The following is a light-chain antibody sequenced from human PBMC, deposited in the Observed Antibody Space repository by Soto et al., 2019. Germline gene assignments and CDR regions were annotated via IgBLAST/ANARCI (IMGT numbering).Light chain of an antibody. Sequence: AIQMTHTPSSLSTSVVDRVNITCRASQGIRNDLGWYQQKPGKAPNLLIYSASSLQSGVPSRFSGSGSGTDFTPTTSRLQTEDFPTYYCLQDYNYPWTVGQGTKV. V-gene: IGKV1-6*01. CDR2: SAS. CDR3: LQDYNYPWT. CDR1: QGIRND. J-gene: IGKJ1*01.